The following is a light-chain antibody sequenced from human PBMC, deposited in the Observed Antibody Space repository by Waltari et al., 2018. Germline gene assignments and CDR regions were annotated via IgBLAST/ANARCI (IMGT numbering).Light chain of an antibody. J-gene: IGKJ4*01. CDR3: QQFYSSPLT. Sequence: DIVMTQSPDSLAVSLGERATRNCRSSVSVSSDSNNKNYLAWYQQKPGQPPKLLINWASTRESGVPDRFSGSGSGTEFTLTISSLQAEDVALYYCQQFYSSPLTFGGGTKVEIK. CDR1: VSVSSDSNNKNY. V-gene: IGKV4-1*01. CDR2: WAS.